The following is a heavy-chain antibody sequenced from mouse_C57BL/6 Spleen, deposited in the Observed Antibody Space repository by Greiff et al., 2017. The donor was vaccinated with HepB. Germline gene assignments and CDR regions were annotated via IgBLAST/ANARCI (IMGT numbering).Heavy chain of an antibody. CDR3: VRYSNYDAMDD. D-gene: IGHD2-5*01. CDR2: IRSKSNNYAT. Sequence: EVKVVESGGGLVQPKGSLKLSCAASGFSFNTYAMNWVRQAPGKGLEWVARIRSKSNNYATYYADSVKDRFTISRDDSESMLYLQMNNLKTEDTAMYYCVRYSNYDAMDDWGQGTSVTVSS. J-gene: IGHJ4*01. CDR1: GFSFNTYA. V-gene: IGHV10-1*01.